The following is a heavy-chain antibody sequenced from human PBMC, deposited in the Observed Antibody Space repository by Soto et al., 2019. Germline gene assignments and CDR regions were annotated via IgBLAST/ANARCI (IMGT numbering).Heavy chain of an antibody. J-gene: IGHJ4*02. D-gene: IGHD3-10*01. CDR2: LNAGNGNT. CDR1: GYTFTSYA. V-gene: IGHV1-3*01. Sequence: QVQLVQSGAEVKKPGASVKVSCKASGYTFTSYAMHWVRPAPGQRLEWMGWLNAGNGNTKYSQKFQGRVTSTRDTAASTAYMERSSLSSEDTAVYYCARGQVVRGVTTEIDYWGQGTLVIVSS. CDR3: ARGQVVRGVTTEIDY.